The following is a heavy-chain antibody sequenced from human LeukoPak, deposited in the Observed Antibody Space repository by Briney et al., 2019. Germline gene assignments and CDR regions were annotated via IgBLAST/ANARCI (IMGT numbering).Heavy chain of an antibody. CDR2: ISGSGRGDST. V-gene: IGHV3-23*01. Sequence: PGGSLRLSCAASGFTFKNYAMSWVRQAPGKGLEWVSAISGSGRGDSTYYAASVKGRSTISRDNSKNTLYLQMNSLRAEDTAVYSCAKEGHSVVGDTITYWGQGTPVTVSS. CDR1: GFTFKNYA. D-gene: IGHD1-26*01. J-gene: IGHJ4*02. CDR3: AKEGHSVVGDTITY.